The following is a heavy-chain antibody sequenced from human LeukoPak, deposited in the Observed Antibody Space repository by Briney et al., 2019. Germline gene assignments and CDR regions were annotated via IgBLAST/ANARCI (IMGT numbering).Heavy chain of an antibody. CDR3: ARGRSDYGSGRSFDY. Sequence: PSETLSLTCSVSGGSISSYYWSWIRQPPGKGLEWIGYIYYSGSTNYNPSLKSRVTISVDTSKNQFSLKLSSVTAADTAVYYCARGRSDYGSGRSFDYWGQGTLVTVSS. J-gene: IGHJ4*02. CDR2: IYYSGST. V-gene: IGHV4-59*12. D-gene: IGHD3-10*01. CDR1: GGSISSYY.